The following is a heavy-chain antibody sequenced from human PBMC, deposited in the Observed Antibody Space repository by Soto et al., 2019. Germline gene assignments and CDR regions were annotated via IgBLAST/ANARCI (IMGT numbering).Heavy chain of an antibody. D-gene: IGHD5-18*01. CDR1: GFTVSGNY. Sequence: PGGSLRLPCEASGFTVSGNYMSWVRQAPGKGLEWVSVIYSGVGTYYADSVKGRFTISRDNSKNTLYLQMNSLRAEDTAVYYCARDRNSYGCSDFWGQGTLVTVSS. CDR3: ARDRNSYGCSDF. V-gene: IGHV3-53*01. CDR2: IYSGVGT. J-gene: IGHJ4*02.